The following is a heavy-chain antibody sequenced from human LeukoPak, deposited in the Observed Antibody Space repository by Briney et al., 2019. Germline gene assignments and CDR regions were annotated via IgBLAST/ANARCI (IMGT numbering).Heavy chain of an antibody. CDR3: ARSPDILTGEKFDY. J-gene: IGHJ4*02. CDR2: INPNSGGT. V-gene: IGHV1-2*02. Sequence: ASVKVSCKASGYTFTGYYMHWVRQAPGQGLAWMGWINPNSGGTNYAQKFQDRVTMTRDTSISTVYMELSRLRSDDTAVYYCARSPDILTGEKFDYWGQGTLVTVSS. CDR1: GYTFTGYY. D-gene: IGHD3-9*01.